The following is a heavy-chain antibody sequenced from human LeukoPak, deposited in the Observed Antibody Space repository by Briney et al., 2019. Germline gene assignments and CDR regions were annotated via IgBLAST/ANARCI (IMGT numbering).Heavy chain of an antibody. Sequence: ASVKVSCTASGYTFTSYDINWVRQAPGQGLEWMGWMNPNSGNTGYAQKFQGRVTMTRNTSISTAYMELSSLRSEDTAVYYCARLPYYYDSSGYYTGAFDIWGQGTMVTVSS. CDR1: GYTFTSYD. J-gene: IGHJ3*02. CDR3: ARLPYYYDSSGYYTGAFDI. V-gene: IGHV1-8*01. D-gene: IGHD3-22*01. CDR2: MNPNSGNT.